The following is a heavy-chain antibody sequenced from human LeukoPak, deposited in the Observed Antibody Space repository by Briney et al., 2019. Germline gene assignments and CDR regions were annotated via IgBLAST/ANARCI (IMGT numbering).Heavy chain of an antibody. J-gene: IGHJ4*02. V-gene: IGHV4-30-4*08. D-gene: IGHD1-26*01. CDR2: IYYSGST. Sequence: SETLSLTCTVSGGSISSGDYYWSWIRQPPGKGLEWIGYIYYSGSTYYNPSLKSRVTISVDTSKNQFSLKLSSVTAADTAVYYCARDKVGGSNFDYWDQGNLVTVSS. CDR1: GGSISSGDYY. CDR3: ARDKVGGSNFDY.